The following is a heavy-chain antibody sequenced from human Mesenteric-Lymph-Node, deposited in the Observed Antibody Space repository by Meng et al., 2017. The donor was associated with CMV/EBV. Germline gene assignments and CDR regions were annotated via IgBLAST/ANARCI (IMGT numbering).Heavy chain of an antibody. CDR1: GFTFSSYD. Sequence: GGSLRLSCAASGFTFSSYDMNWVRQAPGKGLEWVSYIGSGSSIYYADSVKGRFTISRDNAKNSLYLQMNSLRAEDTAVYYCVQSEARPKWGQGTLVTVSS. CDR2: IGSGSSI. V-gene: IGHV3-48*03. CDR3: VQSEARPK. J-gene: IGHJ4*02.